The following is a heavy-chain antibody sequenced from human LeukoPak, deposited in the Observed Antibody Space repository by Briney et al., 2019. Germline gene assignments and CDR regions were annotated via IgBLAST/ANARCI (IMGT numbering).Heavy chain of an antibody. CDR2: ISGSGGST. D-gene: IGHD4-17*01. Sequence: GGSLRLSCAASGFTFSNYAMNWVRQAPGKGLEWVSAISGSGGSTYYADSVKGRFTISIDNSKNTLYLQMNSLRAEDTAVYYCAKSRMTTVTTLFDYWGQGTLVTVSS. J-gene: IGHJ4*02. CDR3: AKSRMTTVTTLFDY. CDR1: GFTFSNYA. V-gene: IGHV3-23*01.